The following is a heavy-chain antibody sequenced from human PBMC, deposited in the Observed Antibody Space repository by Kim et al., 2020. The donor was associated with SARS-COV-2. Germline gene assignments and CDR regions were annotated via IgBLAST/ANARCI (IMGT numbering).Heavy chain of an antibody. J-gene: IGHJ3*01. D-gene: IGHD3-3*01. V-gene: IGHV3-74*01. Sequence: SNADSAKGRFTISRDNAKNTLFLHMESLKVDDTAVYFCAREGTIFGDAFDFWGRGTMVTVSS. CDR3: AREGTIFGDAFDF.